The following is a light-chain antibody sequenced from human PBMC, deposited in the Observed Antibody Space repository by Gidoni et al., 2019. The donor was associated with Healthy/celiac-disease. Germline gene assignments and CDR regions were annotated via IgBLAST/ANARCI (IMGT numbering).Light chain of an antibody. CDR2: RNN. CDR1: SSNIGSNY. V-gene: IGLV1-47*01. CDR3: AAWDDGGVV. Sequence: QSVLTQPPSASGTPGQRVTISCSGSSSNIGSNYVYWYQQLPGTAPKLLIYRNNQRPSGVPDRFSGSKSGTSASLAISGLRSEDEADYDCAAWDDGGVVFGGGTKLTVL. J-gene: IGLJ2*01.